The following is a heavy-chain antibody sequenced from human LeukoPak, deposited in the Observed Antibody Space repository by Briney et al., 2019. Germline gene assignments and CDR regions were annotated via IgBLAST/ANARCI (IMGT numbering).Heavy chain of an antibody. CDR1: GFTFSSYS. D-gene: IGHD5-18*01. CDR2: ISSSSSYI. Sequence: PGGSLRLSCAASGFTFSSYSMNWVRQAPGKGLEWVSSISSSSSYIYYADSVKGRFTISRDNAKNSLYLQMNSLRAEDTAVYYCARKRGIQLWSLNWFDPWGQGTLVTVSS. J-gene: IGHJ5*02. CDR3: ARKRGIQLWSLNWFDP. V-gene: IGHV3-21*01.